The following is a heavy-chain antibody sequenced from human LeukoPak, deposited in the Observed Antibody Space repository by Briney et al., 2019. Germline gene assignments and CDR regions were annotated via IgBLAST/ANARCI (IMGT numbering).Heavy chain of an antibody. Sequence: GASVKVSCKSSGYTVTSYGISWVRQASGQGLEWMGWISAYNGNTNYAQKLQGRVTMTTDTSTSTAYMELRSLRSDDTAVYYCARGPSYYDFWSGYYPLGDYHLDPKTPRHPFDPWGQGTLVTVSS. CDR2: ISAYNGNT. V-gene: IGHV1-18*01. D-gene: IGHD3-3*01. J-gene: IGHJ5*02. CDR1: GYTVTSYG. CDR3: ARGPSYYDFWSGYYPLGDYHLDPKTPRHPFDP.